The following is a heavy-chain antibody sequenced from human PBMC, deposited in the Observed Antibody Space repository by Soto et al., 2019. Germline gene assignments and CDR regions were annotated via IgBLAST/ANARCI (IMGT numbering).Heavy chain of an antibody. CDR1: GYTFTSYA. Sequence: QVQLVQSGAEVKKPGASVKISCKASGYTFTSYALHWVRQAPGQRLEWMGWINAGNGNTKYSKKFQGRVTITRDTSASTAYMELSSLRSEDTAVYYCARDSGGMDVWGQGTTVTVPS. CDR3: ARDSGGMDV. J-gene: IGHJ6*02. V-gene: IGHV1-3*01. CDR2: INAGNGNT.